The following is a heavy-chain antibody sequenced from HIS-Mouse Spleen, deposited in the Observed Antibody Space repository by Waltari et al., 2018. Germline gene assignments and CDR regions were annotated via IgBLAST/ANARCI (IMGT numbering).Heavy chain of an antibody. CDR3: ARDQGIAARPDGAFDI. CDR1: GFTFSSYA. J-gene: IGHJ3*02. CDR2: ISSNGGST. V-gene: IGHV3-64*01. Sequence: EVQLVESGGGLVQPGGSLRLSCAASGFTFSSYAMHWVRQAPGKGLEYVSAISSNGGSTYYANSVKGRFTISRDNSKNTLYLQMGSLRAEDMAVYYCARDQGIAARPDGAFDIWGQGTMVTVSS. D-gene: IGHD6-6*01.